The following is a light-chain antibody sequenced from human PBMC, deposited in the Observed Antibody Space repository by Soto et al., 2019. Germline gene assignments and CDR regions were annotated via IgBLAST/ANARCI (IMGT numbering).Light chain of an antibody. CDR2: EGT. V-gene: IGLV2-23*01. J-gene: IGLJ2*01. CDR1: SSDVGSYNF. CDR3: CSYAGPSTI. Sequence: QSALTQPASVSGSPGQSITISCTGTSSDVGSYNFVSWFQQHPGKVPKLIIYEGTERPSGVSNRFSASKSGNTASLTISGLQPEYEADYYCCSYAGPSTIFGGGTKLTVL.